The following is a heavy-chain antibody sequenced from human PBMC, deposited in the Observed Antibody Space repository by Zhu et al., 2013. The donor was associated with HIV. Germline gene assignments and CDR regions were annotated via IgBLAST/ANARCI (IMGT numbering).Heavy chain of an antibody. V-gene: IGHV4-39*07. J-gene: IGHJ4*02. CDR2: IYYSGST. CDR3: ARDIHSGSYGPFDY. Sequence: QVQLQESGPGLVKPSETLSLTCTVSGGSISSSSYYWGWIRQPPGKGLEWIGSIYYSGSTYYNPSLKSRVTISVDTSKNQFSLKLSPVTAADTAVYYCARDIHSGSYGPFDYWGQGTLVTVSS. CDR1: GGSISSSSYY. D-gene: IGHD1-26*01.